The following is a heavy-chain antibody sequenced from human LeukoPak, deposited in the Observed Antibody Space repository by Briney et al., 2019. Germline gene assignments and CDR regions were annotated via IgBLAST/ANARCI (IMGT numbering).Heavy chain of an antibody. CDR2: IYSGGST. Sequence: PGGSLRLSCAASGFTVSSNYMSWVRQAPGKGLEWVSVIYSGGSTYYADSVKGRFTISRDNSKNTLYLQMNSLRAEDTAVYYCARGITFHYYYMDVWGKGTRSPSP. J-gene: IGHJ6*03. D-gene: IGHD1-14*01. CDR3: ARGITFHYYYMDV. CDR1: GFTVSSNY. V-gene: IGHV3-53*01.